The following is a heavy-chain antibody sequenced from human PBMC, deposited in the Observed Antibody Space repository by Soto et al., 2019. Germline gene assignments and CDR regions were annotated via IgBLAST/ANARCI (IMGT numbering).Heavy chain of an antibody. CDR3: ARAGQYQLLMGNWFDP. D-gene: IGHD2-2*01. J-gene: IGHJ5*02. Sequence: SETLSLTCAVYGGSFSGYYWSWIRQPPGKGLEWIGEINHSGSTNYNPSLKSRVTISVDTSKNQFSLKLSSVTAADTAVYYCARAGQYQLLMGNWFDPWGQGTLVTVSS. V-gene: IGHV4-34*01. CDR1: GGSFSGYY. CDR2: INHSGST.